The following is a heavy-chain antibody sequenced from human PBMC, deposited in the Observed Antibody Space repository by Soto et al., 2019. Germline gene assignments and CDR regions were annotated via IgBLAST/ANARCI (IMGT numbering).Heavy chain of an antibody. J-gene: IGHJ4*02. V-gene: IGHV3-73*01. Sequence: EGLLVESGGGVVQPGVSLKLSCAASGFVFKDSSIHWVRQASCKGLEWVGRIRDRAYNYATAYTASVKGRFTVSRDDSNNTAYLQMDSLKTEDTDIYYCTRRISAAQDYWGQGTLVTVSS. CDR3: TRRISAAQDY. CDR1: GFVFKDSS. D-gene: IGHD1-20*01. CDR2: IRDRAYNYAT.